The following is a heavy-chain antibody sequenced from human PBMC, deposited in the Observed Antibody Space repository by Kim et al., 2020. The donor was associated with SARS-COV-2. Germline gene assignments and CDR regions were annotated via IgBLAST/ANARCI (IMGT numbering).Heavy chain of an antibody. D-gene: IGHD3-16*01. J-gene: IGHJ4*02. Sequence: GGSLRLSCAASGFTFSSHSMSWVRQAPGKGLEWISYIGSSSSSSRVYYGDSVKGRFTISRDNAKNSLYLQMNSLRDEDTAVYYCVEFGGVIFIWGQGTLV. CDR3: VEFGGVIFI. V-gene: IGHV3-48*02. CDR1: GFTFSSHS. CDR2: IGSSSSSSRV.